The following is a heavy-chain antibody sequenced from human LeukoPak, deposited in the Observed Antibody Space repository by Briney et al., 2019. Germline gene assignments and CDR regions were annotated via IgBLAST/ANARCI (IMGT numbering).Heavy chain of an antibody. J-gene: IGHJ4*02. V-gene: IGHV4-59*10. CDR3: ASYSTTGGFDY. Sequence: SETLSLTCLVSGGPIRRFYLSWIRQSAGQGLEWIGRIETSGITTYNPLFKNRVTVSRDTSNNQFSLKLSSVTAADTAVYYCASYSTTGGFDYWGQGTLVTVSS. CDR1: GGPIRRFY. CDR2: IETSGIT. D-gene: IGHD1-14*01.